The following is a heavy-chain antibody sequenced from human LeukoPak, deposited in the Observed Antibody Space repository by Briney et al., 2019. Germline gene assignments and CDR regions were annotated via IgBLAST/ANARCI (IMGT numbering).Heavy chain of an antibody. V-gene: IGHV5-51*01. CDR3: ARTQTTVVTPFGY. CDR1: GYSFTSYW. CDR2: IYPGDSDT. J-gene: IGHJ4*02. D-gene: IGHD4-23*01. Sequence: GESLKISCKGSGYSFTSYWIGWVRQMPGKGLEGMGIIYPGDSDTRYSPFFQGQVTISPDKSISTAYLQWSSLKASDTAMYYCARTQTTVVTPFGYWGQGTLVTVSS.